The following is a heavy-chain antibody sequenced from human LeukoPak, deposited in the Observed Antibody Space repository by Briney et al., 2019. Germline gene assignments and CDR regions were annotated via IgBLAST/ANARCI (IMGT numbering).Heavy chain of an antibody. V-gene: IGHV4-61*01. CDR1: GGSVSSNSNY. J-gene: IGHJ5*02. CDR3: ARDTPGGYDFWWFDP. D-gene: IGHD5-12*01. CDR2: NSYFGSA. Sequence: SETLSLTCTVSGGSVSSNSNYWSWIRQPPGEGLEWIGYNSYFGSASYNPSLKSRVTISVDTSKNQFSLKLSSVTAADTAVYYCARDTPGGYDFWWFDPWGQGTLVTVSS.